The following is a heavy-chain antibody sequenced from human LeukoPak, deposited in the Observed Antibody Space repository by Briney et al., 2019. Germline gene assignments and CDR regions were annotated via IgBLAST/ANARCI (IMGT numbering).Heavy chain of an antibody. CDR3: ARAAYCGGDCYSLEFDY. V-gene: IGHV1-2*04. CDR2: INPNSGGT. Sequence: GASVKVSCKASGYTFTGYYMHWARQAPGQGLEWMGWINPNSGGTNYAQKFQGWVTMTRDTSISTAYMELSRLRSDDTAVYYCARAAYCGGDCYSLEFDYWGQGTLVTVSS. J-gene: IGHJ4*02. CDR1: GYTFTGYY. D-gene: IGHD2-21*02.